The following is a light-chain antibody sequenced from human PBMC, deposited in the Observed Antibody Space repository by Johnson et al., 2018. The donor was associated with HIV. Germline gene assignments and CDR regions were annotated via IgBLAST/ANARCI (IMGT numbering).Light chain of an antibody. J-gene: IGLJ1*01. CDR3: GTGDSSLSAGGV. CDR1: SSNIGNNY. Sequence: QSVLTQPPSVSAAPGQKVTISCSGSSSNIGNNYVSWYQQLPGTAPKLLIYDNNKRPSGIPDRFSGSKSGTSATLGITGLQTGDEADYYCGTGDSSLSAGGVFGTGTMVTVL. CDR2: DNN. V-gene: IGLV1-51*01.